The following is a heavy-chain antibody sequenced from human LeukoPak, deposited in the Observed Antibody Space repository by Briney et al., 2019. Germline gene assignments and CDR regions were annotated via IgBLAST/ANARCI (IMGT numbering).Heavy chain of an antibody. D-gene: IGHD1-26*01. V-gene: IGHV3-30*04. Sequence: GSLRLSCAASGFTFSSYAMHWVRQAPGKGLEWVAVISYDGSNKYYADSVKGRFTISRDNSKNTLYLQMNSLRAEDTAVYYCARVLLGATSEPDAVDIWGQGTVVTVSS. J-gene: IGHJ3*02. CDR2: ISYDGSNK. CDR1: GFTFSSYA. CDR3: ARVLLGATSEPDAVDI.